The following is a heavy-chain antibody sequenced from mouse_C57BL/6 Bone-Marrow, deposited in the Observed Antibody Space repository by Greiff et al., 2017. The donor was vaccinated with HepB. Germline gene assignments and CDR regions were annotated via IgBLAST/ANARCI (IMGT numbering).Heavy chain of an antibody. CDR1: GYAFTNYL. D-gene: IGHD2-5*01. Sequence: QVQLQQSGAELVRPGTSVKVSCKASGYAFTNYLIEWVKQRPGQGLEWIGVINPGSGGTNYNEKFKGKATLTADKSSSTAYMQLSSLTSEDSAVYCCARGGYSNFPHYYAMDDWGQGTTVTVAS. V-gene: IGHV1-54*01. CDR3: ARGGYSNFPHYYAMDD. J-gene: IGHJ4*01. CDR2: INPGSGGT.